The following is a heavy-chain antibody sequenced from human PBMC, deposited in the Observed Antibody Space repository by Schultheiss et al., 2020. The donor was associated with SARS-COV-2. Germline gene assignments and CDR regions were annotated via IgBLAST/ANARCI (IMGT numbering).Heavy chain of an antibody. CDR3: ARDGIAAAGTISYFDY. D-gene: IGHD6-13*01. Sequence: GESLKISCAASGFTFSNAWMSWVRQAPGKGLEYVSAISSNGGSTYYADSVKGRFTISRDNSKNTLYLQMNSLRAEDTAVYYCARDGIAAAGTISYFDYWGQGTLVTVSS. CDR2: ISSNGGST. V-gene: IGHV3-64*04. CDR1: GFTFSNAW. J-gene: IGHJ4*02.